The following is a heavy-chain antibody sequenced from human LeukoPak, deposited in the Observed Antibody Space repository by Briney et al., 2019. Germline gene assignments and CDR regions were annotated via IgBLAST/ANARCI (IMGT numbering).Heavy chain of an antibody. Sequence: GGSLRLSCAASGFTFSSYAMSWVRQAPGKGLEWVSYISSSSSTIYYADSVKGRFTISRDNAKNSLYLQMNSLRAEDTAVYYCARDRHDSSGYYYYYYYMDVWGKGTTVTVSS. J-gene: IGHJ6*03. D-gene: IGHD3-22*01. CDR1: GFTFSSYA. V-gene: IGHV3-48*01. CDR2: ISSSSSTI. CDR3: ARDRHDSSGYYYYYYYMDV.